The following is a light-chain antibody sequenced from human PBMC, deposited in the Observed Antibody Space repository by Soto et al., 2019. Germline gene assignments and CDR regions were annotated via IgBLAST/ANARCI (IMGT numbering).Light chain of an antibody. CDR2: ATS. CDR1: QSVGNN. V-gene: IGKV3-15*01. J-gene: IGKJ4*01. Sequence: EIVVTQSPATLSVSPGERATLSCRASQSVGNNFAWYQQKPGQAPRLLIFATSTRATGVPARFSGSGSGTDFTLTISSLQPEDFAVHYCQQYGDWPLTFGGGAKVEIE. CDR3: QQYGDWPLT.